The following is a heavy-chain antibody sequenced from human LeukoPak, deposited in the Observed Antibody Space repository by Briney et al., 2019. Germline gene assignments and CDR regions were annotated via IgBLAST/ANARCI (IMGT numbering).Heavy chain of an antibody. D-gene: IGHD3-10*01. CDR3: AREAYASGSFRTDYYYMDV. CDR2: ISPTSGGT. CDR1: GYTSTGYY. J-gene: IGHJ6*03. V-gene: IGHV1-2*02. Sequence: ASVKVSCKASGYTSTGYYMHWVRQAPGQGLEWMGWISPTSGGTNYAQKFQGRVTMTRDTSISTAYMELSRLRSDDTAVYYCAREAYASGSFRTDYYYMDVWGKGTTVTISS.